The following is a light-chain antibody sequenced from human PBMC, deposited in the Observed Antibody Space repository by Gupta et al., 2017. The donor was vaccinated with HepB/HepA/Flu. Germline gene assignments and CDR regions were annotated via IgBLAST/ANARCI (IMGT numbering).Light chain of an antibody. J-gene: IGKJ2*01. CDR2: GAS. CDR3: QQYGSSPYT. V-gene: IGKV3-20*01. Sequence: EIVLTQYPGTLSLSPGERATLSCRAGQSISSNYLAWYQQKPGQAPRLLIYGASRRATGIPDRFSGSGSGTDFTLTISRLEPEDFAVFYCQQYGSSPYTFGQGTKLEIK. CDR1: QSISSNY.